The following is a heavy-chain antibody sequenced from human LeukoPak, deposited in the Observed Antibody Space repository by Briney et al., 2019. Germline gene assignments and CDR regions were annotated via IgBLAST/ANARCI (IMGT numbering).Heavy chain of an antibody. V-gene: IGHV1-69*04. Sequence: SVKVSCKASGGTFSSYAISWVRQAPGQGPEWMGRIIPILGIANYAQKFQGRVTITADKSTSTAYMELSSLRSEDTAVYYCASTVVVIAISGWFDPWGQGTLVTVSS. CDR1: GGTFSSYA. D-gene: IGHD2-21*01. J-gene: IGHJ5*02. CDR2: IIPILGIA. CDR3: ASTVVVIAISGWFDP.